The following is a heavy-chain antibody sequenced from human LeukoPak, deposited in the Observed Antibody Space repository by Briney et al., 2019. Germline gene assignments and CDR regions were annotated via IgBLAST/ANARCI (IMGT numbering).Heavy chain of an antibody. D-gene: IGHD5-18*01. V-gene: IGHV4-34*01. CDR2: INHSGST. J-gene: IGHJ4*02. Sequence: KPSETLSLTRAVYGGSFSGYYWSWIRQPPGKGLEWIGEINHSGSTNYNPSLKSRVTISVDTSKNQFSLKLSSVTAADTAVYYCARSRGRRGYSYGFDYWGQGTLVTVSS. CDR1: GGSFSGYY. CDR3: ARSRGRRGYSYGFDY.